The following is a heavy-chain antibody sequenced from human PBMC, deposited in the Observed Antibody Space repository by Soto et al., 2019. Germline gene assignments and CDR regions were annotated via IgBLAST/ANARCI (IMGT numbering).Heavy chain of an antibody. Sequence: EVQLVESGGGLVQPGGSLRLSCEASGFTFGNYWMNWVRQTPGKGLEWVANIKPDGGEQYYVDSVKGRFTISRDNAKDSLYLQMSRLRGDDTAVYYCARGHSNSCGSWGQGTLVTVS. J-gene: IGHJ5*02. CDR2: IKPDGGEQ. V-gene: IGHV3-7*04. D-gene: IGHD5-12*01. CDR1: GFTFGNYW. CDR3: ARGHSNSCGS.